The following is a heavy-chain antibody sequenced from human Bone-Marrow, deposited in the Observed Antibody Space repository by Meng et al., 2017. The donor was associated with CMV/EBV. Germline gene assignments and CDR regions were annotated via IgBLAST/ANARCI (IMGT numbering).Heavy chain of an antibody. J-gene: IGHJ4*02. CDR3: ARGWAGFYS. V-gene: IGHV3-7*01. CDR1: GFTFSGYW. Sequence: LKISCAASGFTFSGYWMKWVRQAPGKGLEWVANIKEDGSEKYYVDSVKGRFTISRDNAKNSLFLQMNSLRAEDTAVYYCARGWAGFYSWGQGTLVTVSS. D-gene: IGHD2-2*02. CDR2: IKEDGSEK.